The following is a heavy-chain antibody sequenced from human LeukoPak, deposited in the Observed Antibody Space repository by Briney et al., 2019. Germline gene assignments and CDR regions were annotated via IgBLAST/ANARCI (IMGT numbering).Heavy chain of an antibody. J-gene: IGHJ4*02. CDR3: AGDSYGWDYFDY. Sequence: PTGGSLRLSCAASGFSVGNNYINWVRQAPGKGLEWVSVIYIGGTTYYADSVKGRFTISRDNSKNTVYLQMNSLRVEDTAVYYCAGDSYGWDYFDYWGQGTLITVSS. D-gene: IGHD5-18*01. V-gene: IGHV3-66*01. CDR1: GFSVGNNY. CDR2: IYIGGTT.